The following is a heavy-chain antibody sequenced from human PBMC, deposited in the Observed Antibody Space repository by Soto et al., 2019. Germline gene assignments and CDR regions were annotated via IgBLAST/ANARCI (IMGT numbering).Heavy chain of an antibody. CDR3: ARGVYGSGNYYTGPSAFDL. V-gene: IGHV1-69*06. CDR1: GGTLSDHG. J-gene: IGHJ3*01. Sequence: QVQLEQSGAEVKKPGSSVKVSCKASGGTLSDHGVAWLRQAPGQGLEWMGGTIPVFNTAKYAQKFQGRVTVTADKFTNIAYMELSSLRSEDTAFYFCARGVYGSGNYYTGPSAFDLWGQGTMVIASS. CDR2: TIPVFNTA. D-gene: IGHD3-10*01.